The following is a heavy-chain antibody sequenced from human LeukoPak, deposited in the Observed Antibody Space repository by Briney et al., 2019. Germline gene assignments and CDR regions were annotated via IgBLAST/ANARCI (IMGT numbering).Heavy chain of an antibody. D-gene: IGHD6-13*01. CDR3: ASIAVAGTFDY. CDR2: IYPGDSDT. J-gene: IGHJ4*02. CDR1: GYSFSIYW. Sequence: GESLKISCKGSGYSFSIYWIGWVRQMPGKGLEWMGIIYPGDSDTRYSPSLQGQVTISADKSISTAYLQWSSLKASDTAMYYCASIAVAGTFDYWGQGTLVTVSS. V-gene: IGHV5-51*01.